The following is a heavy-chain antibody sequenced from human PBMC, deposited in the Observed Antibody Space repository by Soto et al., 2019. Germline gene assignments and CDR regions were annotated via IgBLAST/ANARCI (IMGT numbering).Heavy chain of an antibody. CDR2: INHSGST. V-gene: IGHV4-34*01. J-gene: IGHJ4*02. CDR3: ARLSYGSGSYF. D-gene: IGHD3-10*01. Sequence: PSDTLSLTCAVYGGSLSGYYWSWIRQPPGKGLEWIGEINHSGSTNYNPSLKSRVTISVDTSKNQFSLKLSSVTAADTAVYYCARLSYGSGSYFWGQGTLVTVSS. CDR1: GGSLSGYY.